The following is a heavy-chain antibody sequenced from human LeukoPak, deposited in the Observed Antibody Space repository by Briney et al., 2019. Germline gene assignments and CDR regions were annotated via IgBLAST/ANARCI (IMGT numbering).Heavy chain of an antibody. Sequence: PSETLSLTCTVSGGSISTYYWSWIRQPPGKGLEWIGYISYTVTTNYNPSHKSRVTMSVDTSKKQVSLKLNSVTAADTAVYYCARANRYCSGGRCYPDWFDPWGQGTLVTVSS. CDR2: ISYTVTT. D-gene: IGHD2-15*01. CDR3: ARANRYCSGGRCYPDWFDP. CDR1: GGSISTYY. V-gene: IGHV4-59*01. J-gene: IGHJ5*02.